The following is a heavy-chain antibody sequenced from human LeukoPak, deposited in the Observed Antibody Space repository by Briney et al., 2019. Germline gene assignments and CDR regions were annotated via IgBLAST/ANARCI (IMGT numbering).Heavy chain of an antibody. CDR1: GFTFSDYA. V-gene: IGHV3-30*02. J-gene: IGHJ3*01. D-gene: IGHD2-21*01. CDR2: RYDGSDS. CDR3: ALIGVVIPPDTYDV. Sequence: PGGSLRLSCSAFGFTFSDYAFHWVRQAPGKGLEWLAFRYDGSDSYYTDSVKGRFTISRDNSKKTLYLQMDSLRTEDTAFYYCALIGVVIPPDTYDVWGQGTLVTVSS.